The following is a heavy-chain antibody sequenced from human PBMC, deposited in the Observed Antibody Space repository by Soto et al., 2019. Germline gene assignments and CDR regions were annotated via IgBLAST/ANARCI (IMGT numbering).Heavy chain of an antibody. CDR1: GYTFTSYG. D-gene: IGHD6-6*01. Sequence: QVQLVQSGAEVKKPGASVKVSCKASGYTFTSYGISWVRQAPGQGLEWMGWISAYNGKTNYAQKLQGRVTMTTDTSTSTAYMELRSLRSADTAVYYCARDPSIAASPYYFDYWGQGTLVTVSS. V-gene: IGHV1-18*04. J-gene: IGHJ4*02. CDR2: ISAYNGKT. CDR3: ARDPSIAASPYYFDY.